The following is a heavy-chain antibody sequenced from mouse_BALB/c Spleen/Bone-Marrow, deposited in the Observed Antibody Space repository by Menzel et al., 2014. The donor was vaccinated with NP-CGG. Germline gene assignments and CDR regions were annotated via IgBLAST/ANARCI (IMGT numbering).Heavy chain of an antibody. Sequence: EVNLHQPGPDLVKPGASVKISCKVSGYSFTASFLNWVKQSHGKSLEWFGSINPYNGDPFYNQKFKGTAHLTVDKSSSTVQMMLLSLTSEDSAVYYCGKEYGNDDYAMDYWGQGTSVTVSS. D-gene: IGHD2-10*02. CDR3: GKEYGNDDYAMDY. CDR2: INPYNGDP. V-gene: IGHV1-37*01. J-gene: IGHJ4*01. CDR1: GYSFTASF.